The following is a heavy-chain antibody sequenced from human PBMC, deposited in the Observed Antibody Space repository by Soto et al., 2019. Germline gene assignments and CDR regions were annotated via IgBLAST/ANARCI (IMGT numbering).Heavy chain of an antibody. J-gene: IGHJ6*02. Sequence: SETLSLTCAVSGGSISSGGYSWSWIRQPPGKGLEWIGYIYHSGSTYYNPSLKRGVTISVDRSKNQFSLKLSSVTAAETAVYYCARGPDNWNPTTRLTIYGMDVWGQGTTVTVSS. CDR1: GGSISSGGYS. D-gene: IGHD1-20*01. CDR3: ARGPDNWNPTTRLTIYGMDV. CDR2: IYHSGST. V-gene: IGHV4-30-2*01.